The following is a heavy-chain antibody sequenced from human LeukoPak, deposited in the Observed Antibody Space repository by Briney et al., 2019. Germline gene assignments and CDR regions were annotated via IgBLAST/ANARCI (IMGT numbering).Heavy chain of an antibody. D-gene: IGHD3-10*01. CDR3: TRGAGSGYYFYMDV. J-gene: IGHJ6*03. CDR2: INWNGGST. V-gene: IGHV3-20*04. CDR1: GFTFDDYG. Sequence: GGSLRLSCAASGFTFDDYGMSWVRQAPGKGLEWVSGINWNGGSTGYADSVKGRFTISRDNAKNSLYLQMNSLRAEDTAFYYCTRGAGSGYYFYMDVWGKGTTVTVSS.